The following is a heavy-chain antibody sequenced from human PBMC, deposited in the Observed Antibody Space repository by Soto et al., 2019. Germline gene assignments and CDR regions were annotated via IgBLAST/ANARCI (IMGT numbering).Heavy chain of an antibody. V-gene: IGHV1-46*01. J-gene: IGHJ6*02. D-gene: IGHD3-22*01. Sequence: QVQLVQSGAEAKTPGASVKVSCKASQYSFTNYCVHWVRQAPGQGLEWMGVINPSGGSTKYAQRFRGRVTMTRDTSTSTVYMDLRSLGPEDTAVYFCARALYDTDSVPVGAESRYYVMDVWGRGTTVTVSS. CDR2: INPSGGST. CDR1: QYSFTNYC. CDR3: ARALYDTDSVPVGAESRYYVMDV.